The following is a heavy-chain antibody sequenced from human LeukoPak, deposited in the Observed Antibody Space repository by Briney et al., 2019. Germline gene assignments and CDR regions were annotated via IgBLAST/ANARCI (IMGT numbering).Heavy chain of an antibody. J-gene: IGHJ3*02. D-gene: IGHD2-2*01. Sequence: PSETLSLTCSVSGGSISSYYWSWIRQPAGKGLEWIGRIYTSGSTNYNPSLKSRVTTSVDTSKNQFSLKLSSVTAADTAVYYCARLPYCSSTSCPDAFDIWGQGTMVTVSS. CDR3: ARLPYCSSTSCPDAFDI. CDR2: IYTSGST. V-gene: IGHV4-4*07. CDR1: GGSISSYY.